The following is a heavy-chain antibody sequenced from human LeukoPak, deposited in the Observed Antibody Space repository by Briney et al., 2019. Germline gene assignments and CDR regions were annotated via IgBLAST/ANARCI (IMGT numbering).Heavy chain of an antibody. CDR1: GGSISSYY. V-gene: IGHV4-59*01. CDR2: IYYTGNT. J-gene: IGHJ3*02. Sequence: PSETLSLTCSVSGGSISSYYWSWIRQPPGKGLEGIGYIYYTGNTNYNPSLESRVTISIDTSKKQLSLKLRSVTAADTAVYYGARDRRESSKPNDAFDIWGQGTMVTVSS. CDR3: ARDRRESSKPNDAFDI. D-gene: IGHD4-11*01.